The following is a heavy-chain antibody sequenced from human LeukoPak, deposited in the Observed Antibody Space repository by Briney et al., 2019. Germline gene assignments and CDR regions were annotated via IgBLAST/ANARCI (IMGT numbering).Heavy chain of an antibody. D-gene: IGHD6-13*01. CDR2: MNPNSGNT. Sequence: GASVNVSCKASGYTFTSYDINWVRQAPGQGLEWMGWMNPNSGNTAYAQKFQGRVTITRNTSISTAYMELSSLRSEDTAVYYCARRSSWDYYYYYMDVWGKGTTVTVSS. V-gene: IGHV1-8*03. CDR1: GYTFTSYD. CDR3: ARRSSWDYYYYYMDV. J-gene: IGHJ6*03.